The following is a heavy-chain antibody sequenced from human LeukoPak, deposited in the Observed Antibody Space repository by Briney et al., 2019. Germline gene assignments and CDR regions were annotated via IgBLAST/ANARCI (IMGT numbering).Heavy chain of an antibody. Sequence: PGGSRRLSCAASGFTFSDYWMSWVRQAPGKGLEWVANIKQDGSDKYYVDSVKGRFTISRDNAKNSLYLQMNSLRAEDTAVYYCTRARPLDYGGPFDIWGRGTMVTVSS. CDR1: GFTFSDYW. CDR2: IKQDGSDK. V-gene: IGHV3-7*03. J-gene: IGHJ3*02. D-gene: IGHD4-23*01. CDR3: TRARPLDYGGPFDI.